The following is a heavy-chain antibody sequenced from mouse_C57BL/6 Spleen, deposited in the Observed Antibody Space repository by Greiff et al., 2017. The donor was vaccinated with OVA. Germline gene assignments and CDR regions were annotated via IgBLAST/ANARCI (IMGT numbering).Heavy chain of an antibody. CDR2: ISYSGST. D-gene: IGHD2-5*01. J-gene: IGHJ1*03. CDR1: GYSITSGYD. Sequence: EVQLQESGPGMVKPSQSLSLTCTVTGYSITSGYDWHWIRHFPGNKLEWMGYISYSGSTNYNPSLKSRISITHDTSKNHFFLKLNSVTTEDTATYYCARGDSNYWYFDVWGTGTTVTVSS. V-gene: IGHV3-1*01. CDR3: ARGDSNYWYFDV.